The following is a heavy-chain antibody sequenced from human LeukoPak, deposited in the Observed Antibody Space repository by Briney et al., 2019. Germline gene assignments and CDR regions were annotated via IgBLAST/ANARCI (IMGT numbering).Heavy chain of an antibody. D-gene: IGHD1-14*01. CDR1: GGSISNYY. CDR3: ARQPSGTAAFDI. J-gene: IGHJ3*02. CDR2: IYFSGGNT. Sequence: AETLSLTCAVSGGSISNYYWSWIRQPPGKELEWIGYIYFSGGNTNYNPSFKSRVTISVDTSKNQFFLRLNSVTAADTAVYYCARQPSGTAAFDIWGQGTVVTVSS. V-gene: IGHV4-59*08.